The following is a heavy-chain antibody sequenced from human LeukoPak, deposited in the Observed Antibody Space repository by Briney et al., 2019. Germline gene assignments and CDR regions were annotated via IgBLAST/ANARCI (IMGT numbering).Heavy chain of an antibody. CDR2: ISYDGSNK. CDR3: AKDRRRDWSDIGY. D-gene: IGHD1-1*01. J-gene: IGHJ4*02. V-gene: IGHV3-30*18. Sequence: GGSLRLSCAASGFTFSSYGMHWVRQAPGKGLEWVAVISYDGSNKYYADSVKGRFTISRDNSKNTLYLQMNSLRAEDTAVYYCAKDRRRDWSDIGYWGQGTLVTVSS. CDR1: GFTFSSYG.